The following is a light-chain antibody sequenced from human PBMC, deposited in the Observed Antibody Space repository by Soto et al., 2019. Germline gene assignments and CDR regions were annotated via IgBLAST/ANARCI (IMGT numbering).Light chain of an antibody. V-gene: IGKV1-39*01. J-gene: IGKJ1*01. CDR3: QQSYCSPPA. Sequence: DSRRTITPTSLSASVGDRVTITCRASQSIANYLNWYQQKPGTAPKLLIFAASSLQSGVPSRLSGSGSGTDFTLTIISLQHEAFANFDWQQSYCSPPAFGKGAKVDI. CDR2: AAS. CDR1: QSIANY.